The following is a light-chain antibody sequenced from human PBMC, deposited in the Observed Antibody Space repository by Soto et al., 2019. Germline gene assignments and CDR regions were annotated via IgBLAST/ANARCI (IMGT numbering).Light chain of an antibody. Sequence: QSALTQPPSASGSPGQSVAISCTGTNSDIGNYNFVSWYQQHPGKAPKLMIYEVNKRPSGVPDRFSGSKSGNTASLTVSGLQPEDEADYYCSSYTSSSTWVFGGGTKLTVL. CDR2: EVN. V-gene: IGLV2-8*01. CDR3: SSYTSSSTWV. J-gene: IGLJ3*02. CDR1: NSDIGNYNF.